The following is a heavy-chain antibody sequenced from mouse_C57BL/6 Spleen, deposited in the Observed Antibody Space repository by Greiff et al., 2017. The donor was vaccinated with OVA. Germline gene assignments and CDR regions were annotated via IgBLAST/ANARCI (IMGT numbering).Heavy chain of an antibody. CDR1: VYTFTNYW. CDR2: IYPGGGYT. D-gene: IGHD1-1*01. V-gene: IGHV1-63*01. J-gene: IGHJ2*01. CDR3: ARRQDGSSYEDY. Sequence: VQLQQSGAELVRPGTSVKMSCKASVYTFTNYWIGWAKQRPGHGLEWIGDIYPGGGYTNYNEKFKGKATLTADKSSSTAYMQFSSLTSEDSAIYYCARRQDGSSYEDYWGQGTTLTVSS.